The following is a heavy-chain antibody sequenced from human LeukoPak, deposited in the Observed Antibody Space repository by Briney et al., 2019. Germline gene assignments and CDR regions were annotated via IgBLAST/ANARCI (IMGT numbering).Heavy chain of an antibody. CDR1: GFTFSSYS. V-gene: IGHV3-7*04. J-gene: IGHJ2*01. CDR2: IRQDGNEK. CDR3: ARGPRYFDL. Sequence: GGSLRLSCAASGFTFSSYSMNWVRQAPGKGLEWVANIRQDGNEKYYVDSVKGRFTISRDNAENSLYLQMNSLRGEDTAVYYCARGPRYFDLWGRGTLVTVSS.